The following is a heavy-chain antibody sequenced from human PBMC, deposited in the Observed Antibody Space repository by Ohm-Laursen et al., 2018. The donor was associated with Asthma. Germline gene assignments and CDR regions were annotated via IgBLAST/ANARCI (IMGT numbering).Heavy chain of an antibody. V-gene: IGHV1-69*13. CDR1: GGTFSSYA. CDR3: ARDRGYCSSTSCFNMDV. J-gene: IGHJ6*02. CDR2: IIPIFGTA. Sequence: ASVKVSCKASGGTFSSYAISWVRQAPGQGLEWMGGIIPIFGTANYAQKFQGRVTITADESTSTAYMELSSLRSEDTAVYYCARDRGYCSSTSCFNMDVWGQGTTVTVSS. D-gene: IGHD2-2*01.